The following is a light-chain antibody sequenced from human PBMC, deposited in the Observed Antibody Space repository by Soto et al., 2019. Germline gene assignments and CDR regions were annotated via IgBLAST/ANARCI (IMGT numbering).Light chain of an antibody. CDR1: SSNIGSNY. CDR2: ENN. J-gene: IGLJ1*01. Sequence: QSVLTQPPSVSAAPGQKVTICCSGGSSNIGSNYVSWYQQLPGTAPKLLIYENNKRPSGIPDRFSGSKSGTSATLGITGLQTGDEADYYCGTWDSTDYVFGTGTKVTVL. CDR3: GTWDSTDYV. V-gene: IGLV1-51*02.